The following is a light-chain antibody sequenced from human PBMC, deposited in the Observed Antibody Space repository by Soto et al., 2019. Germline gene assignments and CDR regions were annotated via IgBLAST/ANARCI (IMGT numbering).Light chain of an antibody. V-gene: IGKV1-39*01. Sequence: DIQMTQSPSSRAASVGNRVTITCRASQDTGSFLNLYQQRPGKAPNLLIYAASNLQSGVPSRFSGSGSGTDFTPTIRSLQPEDFATYFCQQSYSTPWTFGQGTKVDIK. CDR1: QDTGSF. CDR3: QQSYSTPWT. J-gene: IGKJ1*01. CDR2: AAS.